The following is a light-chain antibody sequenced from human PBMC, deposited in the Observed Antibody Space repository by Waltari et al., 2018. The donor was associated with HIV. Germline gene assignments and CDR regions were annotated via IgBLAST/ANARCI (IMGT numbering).Light chain of an antibody. CDR1: SSNIGAGYV. J-gene: IGLJ3*02. V-gene: IGLV1-40*01. CDR3: QSYDSSLSASV. CDR2: GNN. Sequence: QSVLTQPPSVSGAPGQRVTNSCTGSSSNIGAGYVVHWYQHLPGTAPKLLIYGNNNRPSGVPDRFSGSTSGTSASLAITGLQAEDETDYYCQSYDSSLSASVFGGGTKLTVL.